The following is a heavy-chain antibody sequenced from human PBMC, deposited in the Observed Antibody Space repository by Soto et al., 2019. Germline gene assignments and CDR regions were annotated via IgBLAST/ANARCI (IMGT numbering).Heavy chain of an antibody. CDR1: RFAVSDNY. CDR3: PTRTITLPH. D-gene: IGHD5-12*01. Sequence: EVHLVESGGGLVQPGGSLRLSCAASRFAVSDNYMSWVRQAPGKGLEFVSLIYSGGTTSYADSVKGRFTISRDNSKNTLYLQMNILRAEDTAVYYCPTRTITLPHWGQGTLVTVSS. V-gene: IGHV3-66*01. CDR2: IYSGGTT. J-gene: IGHJ4*02.